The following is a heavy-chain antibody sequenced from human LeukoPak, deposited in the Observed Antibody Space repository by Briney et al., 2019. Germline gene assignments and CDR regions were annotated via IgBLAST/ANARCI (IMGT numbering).Heavy chain of an antibody. CDR2: INPNSGGT. CDR3: ARDVQLERLLH. Sequence: GASVKVSCKASGYTFTGNYMHWVRQAPGQGLEWMGWINPNSGGTNYAQKFQGRVTMTRDTSISTVYMELSRLRSDDTAVYYCARDVQLERLLHWGQGTLVTVSS. CDR1: GYTFTGNY. J-gene: IGHJ4*02. D-gene: IGHD1-1*01. V-gene: IGHV1-2*02.